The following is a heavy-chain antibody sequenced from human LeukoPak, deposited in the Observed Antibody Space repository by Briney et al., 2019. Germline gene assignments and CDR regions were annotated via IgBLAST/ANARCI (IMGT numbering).Heavy chain of an antibody. J-gene: IGHJ4*02. CDR3: AKDGALYYYDSSGYYSY. Sequence: GGSLRLSCAASGFTFSSYVMHWVRRAPGKGLEWVAVISYDGSNKYYADSVKGRFTISRDNSKNTLYLQMNSLRAEDTAVYYCAKDGALYYYDSSGYYSYWGQGTLVTVSS. CDR1: GFTFSSYV. D-gene: IGHD3-22*01. CDR2: ISYDGSNK. V-gene: IGHV3-30*18.